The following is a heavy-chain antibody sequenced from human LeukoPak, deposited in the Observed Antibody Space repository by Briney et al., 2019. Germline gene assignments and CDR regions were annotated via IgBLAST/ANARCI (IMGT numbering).Heavy chain of an antibody. V-gene: IGHV4-34*01. D-gene: IGHD3-10*01. CDR3: ARVYGSGSYYFDY. Sequence: SETLSLTCAVYGGSFSGYYWSWIRQPPGKGLEWIGEINHSGSTNYNPSLKSRVTISVDTSKNQFSLKLSSVTAADTAVYYCARVYGSGSYYFDYWGQGTLVSVAS. CDR1: GGSFSGYY. CDR2: INHSGST. J-gene: IGHJ4*02.